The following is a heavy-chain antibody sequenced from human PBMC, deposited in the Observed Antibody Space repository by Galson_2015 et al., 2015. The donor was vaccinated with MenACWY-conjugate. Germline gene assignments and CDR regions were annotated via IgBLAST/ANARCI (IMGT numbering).Heavy chain of an antibody. CDR3: ARAVDDRFDY. CDR1: GFTFSSYA. J-gene: IGHJ4*02. V-gene: IGHV3-30*04. D-gene: IGHD6-19*01. Sequence: SLRLSCAASGFTFSSYAMHWVRQAPGKGLEWVSFISYDGSNKYYANSVKGRFPISRDNSKNTLYLQMNSLRAEDTAVYYCARAVDDRFDYWGQGTLVTVSS. CDR2: ISYDGSNK.